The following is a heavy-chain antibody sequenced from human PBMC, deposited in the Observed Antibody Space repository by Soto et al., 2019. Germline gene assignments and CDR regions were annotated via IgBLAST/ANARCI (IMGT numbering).Heavy chain of an antibody. Sequence: GGSLRLSCAASGFTFSSYEMNWVRQAPGKGLEWVSYISSSGSTIYYADSVKGRFTISRDNAKNSLYLQMNSLRAEDTAVYYCASPYYYDSSGYYSHYYSGMDVWGQGTTVTVSS. CDR2: ISSSGSTI. CDR1: GFTFSSYE. CDR3: ASPYYYDSSGYYSHYYSGMDV. J-gene: IGHJ6*02. V-gene: IGHV3-48*03. D-gene: IGHD3-22*01.